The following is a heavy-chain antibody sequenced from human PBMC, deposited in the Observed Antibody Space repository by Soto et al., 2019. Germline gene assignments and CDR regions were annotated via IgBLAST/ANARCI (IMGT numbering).Heavy chain of an antibody. D-gene: IGHD6-19*01. CDR1: GDSISTYY. Sequence: QVQLQESGPGLVKPSETLSLTCTVSGDSISTYYWSWIRQPPGKGLEWIAYIYYSGSTNYNPSLKGRVTPAGDTSKNQFSLKLSTVTAADTAVYYCARGGKAVGAEGVFDYWGQGTLVTVSP. CDR3: ARGGKAVGAEGVFDY. J-gene: IGHJ4*02. V-gene: IGHV4-59*01. CDR2: IYYSGST.